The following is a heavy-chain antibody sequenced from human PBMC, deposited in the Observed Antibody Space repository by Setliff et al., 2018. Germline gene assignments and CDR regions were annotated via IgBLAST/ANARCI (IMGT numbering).Heavy chain of an antibody. V-gene: IGHV4-39*07. J-gene: IGHJ4*02. CDR1: GGSISSSSHY. CDR2: IYYTGST. CDR3: ARDRTAYTYGLDV. D-gene: IGHD2-8*01. Sequence: SETLSLTCTVSGGSISSSSHYWGWIRQPPGKGLEWIGCIYYTGSTYYNPSLKSRVTMSVDTSKRQFSLKLGSATAADTAVYYCARDRTAYTYGLDVWGQGILVTVSS.